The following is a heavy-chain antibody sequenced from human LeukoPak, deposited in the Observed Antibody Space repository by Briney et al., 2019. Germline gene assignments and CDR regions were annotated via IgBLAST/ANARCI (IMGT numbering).Heavy chain of an antibody. V-gene: IGHV4-59*08. CDR2: IYYSGNT. D-gene: IGHD6-19*01. CDR1: GGSISSYY. CDR3: ARGGYGSGWPYFDY. J-gene: IGHJ4*02. Sequence: PSETLSLTCTVSGGSISSYYWSWIRQPPGKGLEWIGYIYYSGNTNYNPSLQSRVTISIDTSKNQFSLKLSSVTAADTGVYYCARGGYGSGWPYFDYWGQGTLVTVSS.